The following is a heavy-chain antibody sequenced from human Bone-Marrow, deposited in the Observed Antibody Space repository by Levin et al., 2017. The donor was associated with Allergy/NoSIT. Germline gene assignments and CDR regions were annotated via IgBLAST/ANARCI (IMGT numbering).Heavy chain of an antibody. CDR3: ARETSSGWYG. V-gene: IGHV3-30-3*01. CDR2: ISYDGSNK. J-gene: IGHJ4*02. Sequence: GGSLRLSCAASGFTFSSYAMHWVRQAPGKGLEWVAVISYDGSNKYYADSVKGRFTISRDNSKNTLYLQMNSLRAEDTAVYYCARETSSGWYGWGQGTLVTVSS. D-gene: IGHD6-19*01. CDR1: GFTFSSYA.